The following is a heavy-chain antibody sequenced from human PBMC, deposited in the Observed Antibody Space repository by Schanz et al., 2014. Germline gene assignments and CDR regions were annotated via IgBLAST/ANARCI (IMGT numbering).Heavy chain of an antibody. Sequence: EVQLVESGGGLVQPGRSLRISCAASGFTFSIYAMSWVRQAPGKGLEWVSTIGGTGDSTYYADSVKGRFTISRDNSKNKLYLQMNSLRAEDTDVYYCARDQWLVGGWYFDYWGQGTLVTVSS. D-gene: IGHD6-19*01. CDR3: ARDQWLVGGWYFDY. CDR2: IGGTGDST. V-gene: IGHV3-23*04. J-gene: IGHJ4*02. CDR1: GFTFSIYA.